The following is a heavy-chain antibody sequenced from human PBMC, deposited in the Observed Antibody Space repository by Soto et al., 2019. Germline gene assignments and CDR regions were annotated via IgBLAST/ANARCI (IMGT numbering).Heavy chain of an antibody. CDR3: ARVVSAV. D-gene: IGHD3-10*01. J-gene: IGHJ4*02. CDR2: INPHNGGT. V-gene: IGHV1-2*02. Sequence: QVQLVQSGAEVKKTGASLKVSCKASGSIFTGYYLHWVRQAPGQGLEWMGWINPHNGGTNYAQNFQGRVTMTRNTSTSTAYIELNSLRYDDTAVYCWARVVSAVWGQGTLVTVSS. CDR1: GSIFTGYY.